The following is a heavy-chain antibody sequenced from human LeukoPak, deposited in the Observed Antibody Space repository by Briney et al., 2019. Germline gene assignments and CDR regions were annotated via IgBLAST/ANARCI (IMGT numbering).Heavy chain of an antibody. J-gene: IGHJ5*02. V-gene: IGHV1-18*01. CDR3: ARDGGVVVAATLSWFDP. CDR2: ISAYNGNT. D-gene: IGHD2-15*01. CDR1: GYTFTSYG. Sequence: ASVKVSCTASGYTFTSYGISWVRQAPGQGLEWMGWISAYNGNTNYAQKLQGRVTMTTDTSTSTAYMELRSLRSDDTAVYYCARDGGVVVAATLSWFDPWGQGTLVTVSS.